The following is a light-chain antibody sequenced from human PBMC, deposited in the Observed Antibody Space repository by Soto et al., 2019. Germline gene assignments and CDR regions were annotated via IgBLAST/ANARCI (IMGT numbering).Light chain of an antibody. J-gene: IGLJ1*01. CDR2: YDS. CDR1: NIGSKS. V-gene: IGLV3-21*04. Sequence: SYELTQPPSVSVAPGKTARITCGGNNIGSKSVHWYQQKPGQAPVLVIYYDSDRPSGIPERFSGSNSGNTATLTISRVEAGDEADYYCQVWDSSSDHYVLGTGTQLTVL. CDR3: QVWDSSSDHYV.